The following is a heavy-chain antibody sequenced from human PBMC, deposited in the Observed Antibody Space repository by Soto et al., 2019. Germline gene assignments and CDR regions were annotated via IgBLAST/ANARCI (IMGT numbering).Heavy chain of an antibody. J-gene: IGHJ6*02. V-gene: IGHV3-30-3*01. Sequence: GGSLRLSCAASGFTFSSYAMHWVRQAPGKGLEWVAVISYDGSNKYYADSVKGRFTISRDNSKNTLYLKMNSLRAEDTAVYYCATSYSSSSPGYYGMDVWGQGTTVTVSS. D-gene: IGHD6-6*01. CDR2: ISYDGSNK. CDR1: GFTFSSYA. CDR3: ATSYSSSSPGYYGMDV.